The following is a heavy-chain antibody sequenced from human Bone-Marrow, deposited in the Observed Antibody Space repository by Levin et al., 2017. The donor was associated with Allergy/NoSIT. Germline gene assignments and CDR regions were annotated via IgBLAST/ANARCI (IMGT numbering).Heavy chain of an antibody. D-gene: IGHD5-12*01. Sequence: RGGSLRLSCAASGFTFSKYGMYWVRQAPGKGLEWVALISYDGSSKYYGDSVKGRFTVSRDNSKNTLYLQMSSLSTKDTAVYYCAKHKEQWLNYDALDIWGHGTMVTVSS. V-gene: IGHV3-30*18. CDR3: AKHKEQWLNYDALDI. CDR1: GFTFSKYG. J-gene: IGHJ3*02. CDR2: ISYDGSSK.